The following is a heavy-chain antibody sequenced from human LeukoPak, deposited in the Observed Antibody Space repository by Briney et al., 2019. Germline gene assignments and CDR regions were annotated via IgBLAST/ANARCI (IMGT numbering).Heavy chain of an antibody. V-gene: IGHV4-61*02. CDR1: GGSISGGSYY. CDR2: IYASGST. J-gene: IGHJ4*02. Sequence: SETLSLTCTVSGGSISGGSYYWSWIQQPAGKGLEWIGRIYASGSTVYNPSLNSRVTVSVDTSKNQFSLRLSSVTAADTAVYYCARDREGYCSGGSCLDYFDYWGQGTLVTVSS. D-gene: IGHD2-15*01. CDR3: ARDREGYCSGGSCLDYFDY.